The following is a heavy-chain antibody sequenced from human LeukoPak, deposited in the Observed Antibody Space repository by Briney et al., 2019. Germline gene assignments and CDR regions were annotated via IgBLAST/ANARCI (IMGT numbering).Heavy chain of an antibody. Sequence: SETLSLTCTVSGGSISSGSYYWNWIRQPPGKGLEWIGYIYYSGSTNHNPSLKSRVTISVDTSKNQFSLKLSSVTAADTAVYYCARGGIYDILTGYRLYYMDVWGKGTTVTVSS. D-gene: IGHD3-9*01. V-gene: IGHV4-61*01. CDR1: GGSISSGSYY. J-gene: IGHJ6*03. CDR3: ARGGIYDILTGYRLYYMDV. CDR2: IYYSGST.